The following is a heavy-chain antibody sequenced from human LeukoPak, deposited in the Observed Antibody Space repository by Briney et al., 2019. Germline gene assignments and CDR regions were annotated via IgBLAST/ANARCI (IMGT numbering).Heavy chain of an antibody. CDR2: IYYSGST. D-gene: IGHD6-19*01. V-gene: IGHV4-39*07. CDR3: ARDGLSGWDY. J-gene: IGHJ4*02. Sequence: PSETLSLTCTVSGGSISSSSYYWGWIRQPPGKGLEWIGSIYYSGSTYYNPSLKSRVTISVDTSKNQFSLKLSSVTAADTAVYYCARDGLSGWDYWGQGTLVTVSS. CDR1: GGSISSSSYY.